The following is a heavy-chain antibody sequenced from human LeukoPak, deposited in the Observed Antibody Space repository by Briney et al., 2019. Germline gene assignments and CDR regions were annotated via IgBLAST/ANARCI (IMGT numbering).Heavy chain of an antibody. V-gene: IGHV4-34*01. CDR1: GGSFSGYY. Sequence: SETLSLTCAVYGGSFSGYYWSWIRQPPGKGLEWIGEINHSGSTNYNPSLKSRVTISVDTSKNQFSLKLSSVTAADTAVYYCARAGSNWFDPWGQGTLVTVSS. CDR3: ARAGSNWFDP. J-gene: IGHJ5*02. CDR2: INHSGST.